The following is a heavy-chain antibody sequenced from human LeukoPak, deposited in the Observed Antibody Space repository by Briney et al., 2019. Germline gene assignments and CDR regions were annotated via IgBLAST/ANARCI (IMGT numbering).Heavy chain of an antibody. D-gene: IGHD5-24*01. Sequence: SETLSLTCAVYGGSFSGYYWSWVRQPPGKGLEWIGEINHSGSTNYNPSLKSRVTISVDTSKNQFSLKLSSVTAADTAVYYCARGIEMATISPGYWGQGTLVTVSS. J-gene: IGHJ4*02. CDR3: ARGIEMATISPGY. CDR1: GGSFSGYY. V-gene: IGHV4-34*01. CDR2: INHSGST.